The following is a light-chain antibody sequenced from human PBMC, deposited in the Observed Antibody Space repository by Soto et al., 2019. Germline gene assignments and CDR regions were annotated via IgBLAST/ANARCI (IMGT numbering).Light chain of an antibody. J-gene: IGLJ3*02. CDR2: GNS. Sequence: QSVLTQPPSVSGAPGQRVTISCTGSSSNIGAGYDVHWYQQLPGTAPKLLIYGNSNRPSGVPDRFSGSKSGTSASLAFTGLQAEDEADYYCQSYDSSLSGWVFGGGTQLTVL. CDR1: SSNIGAGYD. V-gene: IGLV1-40*01. CDR3: QSYDSSLSGWV.